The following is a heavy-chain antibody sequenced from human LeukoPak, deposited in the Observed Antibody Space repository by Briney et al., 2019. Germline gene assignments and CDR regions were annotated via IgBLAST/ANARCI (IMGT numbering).Heavy chain of an antibody. J-gene: IGHJ5*02. CDR1: GNILTRYT. CDR3: TSVIVGATAPRFDP. D-gene: IGHD1-26*01. V-gene: IGHV7-4-1*02. Sequence: ASVKVSCKASGNILTRYTINWVRQAPGQGLEWMGWINTNTGKPVYAQGLTGRFVFSWDTSVSTAYLQISSLKTEDTGIYFCTSVIVGATAPRFDPWGQGTPVTVSS. CDR2: INTNTGKP.